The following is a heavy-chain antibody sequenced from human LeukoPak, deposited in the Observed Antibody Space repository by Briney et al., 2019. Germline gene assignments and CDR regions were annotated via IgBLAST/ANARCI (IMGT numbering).Heavy chain of an antibody. CDR2: IYYSGST. CDR3: ALGYEGATTHPFDY. CDR1: GGSISSSSYY. V-gene: IGHV4-39*01. D-gene: IGHD1-26*01. Sequence: PSETLSLTCTVSGGSISSSSYYWGWIRQPPGKGLEWIESIYYSGSTYYNPSLKSRVTISVDTSKNQFSLKLSSVTAADTAVYYCALGYEGATTHPFDYWGQGTLVTVSS. J-gene: IGHJ4*02.